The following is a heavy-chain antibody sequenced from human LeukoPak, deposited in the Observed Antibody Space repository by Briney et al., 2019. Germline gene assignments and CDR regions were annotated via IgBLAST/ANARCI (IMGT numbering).Heavy chain of an antibody. Sequence: GGSLRLSCAASGFTFSDYYMSWIRQAPGKGLEWVSYISSSGSTIYYADPVKGRFTISRDNAKNSLYLQMNSLRAEDTAVYYCARSYEYYYDSSGYYGYWGQGTLVTVSS. D-gene: IGHD3-22*01. J-gene: IGHJ4*02. CDR1: GFTFSDYY. CDR2: ISSSGSTI. V-gene: IGHV3-11*01. CDR3: ARSYEYYYDSSGYYGY.